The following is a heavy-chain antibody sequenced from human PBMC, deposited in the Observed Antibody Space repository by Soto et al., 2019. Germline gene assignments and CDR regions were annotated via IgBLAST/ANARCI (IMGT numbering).Heavy chain of an antibody. CDR2: ISYDGSNK. Sequence: GGSLRLSCAASGFTFSSYGMHWVRQAPGKGLEWVAVISYDGSNKYYADSVKGRFTISRDNSKNTLYLQRNSLRAEDTAVYYCAKGGIVVVVAATVSGGMDVWGQGTTVTVSS. V-gene: IGHV3-30*18. J-gene: IGHJ6*02. CDR1: GFTFSSYG. CDR3: AKGGIVVVVAATVSGGMDV. D-gene: IGHD2-15*01.